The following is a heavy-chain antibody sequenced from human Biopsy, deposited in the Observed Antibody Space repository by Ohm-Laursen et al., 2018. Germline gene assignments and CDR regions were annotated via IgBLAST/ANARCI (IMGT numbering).Heavy chain of an antibody. CDR2: ISSTGYT. V-gene: IGHV4-4*08. CDR3: AKGRNDNGGMYFGS. D-gene: IGHD4-23*01. J-gene: IGHJ4*02. Sequence: GTLSLTCTVSNGSIRNYYWSWIRQPPGKGLEWIGFISSTGYTSYIPSLKSRVTISVATSSRQSSLKMRSVTAADTAVYYCAKGRNDNGGMYFGSWGQGTLVTVSS. CDR1: NGSIRNYY.